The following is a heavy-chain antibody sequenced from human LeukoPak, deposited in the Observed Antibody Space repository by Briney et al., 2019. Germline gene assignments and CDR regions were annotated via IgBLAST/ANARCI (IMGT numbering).Heavy chain of an antibody. V-gene: IGHV4-34*01. D-gene: IGHD3-22*01. CDR3: ARGPHTGVNYYDSSGYYY. CDR1: GFTFSSHA. J-gene: IGHJ4*02. CDR2: INHSGST. Sequence: GSLRLSCAASGFTFSSHAMSWVRQAPGKGLEWIGEINHSGSTNYNPSLKSRVTISVDTSKNQFSLKLSSVTAADTAVYYCARGPHTGVNYYDSSGYYYWGQGTLVTVSS.